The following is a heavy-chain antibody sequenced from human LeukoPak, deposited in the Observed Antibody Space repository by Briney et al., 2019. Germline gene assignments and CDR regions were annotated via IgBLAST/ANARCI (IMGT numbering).Heavy chain of an antibody. CDR2: INHSGST. CDR1: GGSFSGYY. CDR3: ARGDSVVVITTGAFDI. D-gene: IGHD3-22*01. J-gene: IGHJ3*02. Sequence: PSETLSLTCAVYGGSFSGYYSSWLRQPPGKGLEWFGEINHSGSTNYNPSLKSRVTISVDSSKNQFSLKLSSVTAADAAVYYCARGDSVVVITTGAFDIWGQGTMVTVSS. V-gene: IGHV4-34*01.